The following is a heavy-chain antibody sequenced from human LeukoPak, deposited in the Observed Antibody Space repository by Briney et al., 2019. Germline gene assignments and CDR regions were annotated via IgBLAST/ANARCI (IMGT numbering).Heavy chain of an antibody. CDR2: INPDDEST. CDR3: LTIVETTIDAFDI. CDR1: GFTFRKYW. J-gene: IGHJ3*02. Sequence: GGSLRLSCTASGFTFRKYWLHWVRQAPGKGLVWVSRINPDDESTSYADSVKGRFTISRDNAKSTLYLQMNSLRAEDTAVYYCLTIVETTIDAFDIWGQGTMVTVSS. V-gene: IGHV3-74*01. D-gene: IGHD1-26*01.